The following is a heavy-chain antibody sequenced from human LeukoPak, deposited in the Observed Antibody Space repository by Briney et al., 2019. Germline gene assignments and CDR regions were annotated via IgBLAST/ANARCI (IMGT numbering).Heavy chain of an antibody. J-gene: IGHJ4*02. CDR3: ARVSPGYYYDSSGYLDY. CDR1: GGSISSSNW. CDR2: IYHSGST. V-gene: IGHV4-4*02. Sequence: SGTLSLTCAVSGGSISSSNWWSWVRQPPGKGLEWIGEIYHSGSTNYNPSLKSRVTISVDKSKNQFSLKLSSVTAADTAVYYCARVSPGYYYDSSGYLDYWGQGTLVTVSS. D-gene: IGHD3-22*01.